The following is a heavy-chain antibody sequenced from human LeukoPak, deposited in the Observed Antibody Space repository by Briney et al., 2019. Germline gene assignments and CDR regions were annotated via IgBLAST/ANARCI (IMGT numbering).Heavy chain of an antibody. CDR3: ARAPGIAAAGTHFDF. CDR2: IYYSGSA. CDR1: GGSLSSYY. D-gene: IGHD6-13*01. V-gene: IGHV4-59*01. Sequence: SETLSLTCTVSGGSLSSYYWGWIRQPPGKGLEWTGYIYYSGSAKYNPSLKSRVTISVDTSKNQFSLKLSSVTAGDTAVYYCARAPGIAAAGTHFDFWGQGTLVTVSS. J-gene: IGHJ4*02.